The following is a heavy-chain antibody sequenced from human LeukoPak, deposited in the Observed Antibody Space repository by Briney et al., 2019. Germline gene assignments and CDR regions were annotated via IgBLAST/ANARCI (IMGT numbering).Heavy chain of an antibody. J-gene: IGHJ4*02. CDR2: ISYDGSNK. CDR1: GFTFSSYG. V-gene: IGHV3-30*18. CDR3: AKSSQGPAHCSGGSCYFDY. D-gene: IGHD2-15*01. Sequence: PGGSLRLSCAASGFTFSSYGMHWVRQAPGKGLEWVAVISYDGSNKYYADSVKGRFTISRDNSKNTLYLQMNSLRAEDTAVYYCAKSSQGPAHCSGGSCYFDYWGQGTLVTVSS.